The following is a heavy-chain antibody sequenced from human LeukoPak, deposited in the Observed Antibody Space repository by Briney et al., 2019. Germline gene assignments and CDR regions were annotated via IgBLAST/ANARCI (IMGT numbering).Heavy chain of an antibody. V-gene: IGHV1-2*02. CDR3: ARGLNVETARAPFDY. J-gene: IGHJ4*02. CDR2: INPNSGGR. D-gene: IGHD5-18*01. CDR1: GYTFTGYY. Sequence: ASVKVSCKASGYTFTGYYMHWVRQAPGQGLEWMGWINPNSGGRKYAQKFQGRVTMTRDTSISTAYMELSRLRSDDTAVYYCARGLNVETARAPFDYWGQGTLVTVSS.